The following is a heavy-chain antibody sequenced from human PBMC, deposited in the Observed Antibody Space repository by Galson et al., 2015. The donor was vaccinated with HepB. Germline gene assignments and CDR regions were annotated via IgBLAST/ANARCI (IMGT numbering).Heavy chain of an antibody. CDR1: GFTFSSYS. V-gene: IGHV3-21*01. D-gene: IGHD3-22*01. Sequence: SLRLSCAASGFTFSSYSMNWVRQAPGKGLEWVSSISSSSSYIYYADSVKGRFTISRDNAKNSLYLQMNSLRAEDTAVYYCAREVEDSSGYYYLEARDAFDIWGQGTMVTVSS. CDR3: AREVEDSSGYYYLEARDAFDI. CDR2: ISSSSSYI. J-gene: IGHJ3*02.